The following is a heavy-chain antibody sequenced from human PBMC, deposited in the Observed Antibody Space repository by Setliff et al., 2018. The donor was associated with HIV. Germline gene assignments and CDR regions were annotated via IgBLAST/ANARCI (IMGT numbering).Heavy chain of an antibody. Sequence: PSQTLSLTCTVSGGSISSSSYYWGFIRQSPGKGLEWIASVHHGGSIFYNPSLKSRVSLSVGTSKRQFFLNLSSATTADTATYYCVRPSFGIGGGSMFDSWGQGIVVTVSS. CDR1: GGSISSSSYY. V-gene: IGHV4-39*01. J-gene: IGHJ4*02. CDR2: VHHGGSI. D-gene: IGHD3-3*01. CDR3: VRPSFGIGGGSMFDS.